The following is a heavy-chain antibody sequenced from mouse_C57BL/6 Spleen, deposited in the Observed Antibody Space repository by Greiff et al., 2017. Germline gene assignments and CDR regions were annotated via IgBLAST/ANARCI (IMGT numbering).Heavy chain of an antibody. CDR1: GYAFTNYL. Sequence: QVHVKQSGAELVRPGTSVKVSCKASGYAFTNYLIEWVKQRPGQGLEWIGVINPGSGGTNYNEKFKGKATLTADKSSSTAYMQLSSLTSEDSAVYFCARNYDYDVYFDYWGQGTTLTVSS. J-gene: IGHJ2*01. D-gene: IGHD2-4*01. CDR3: ARNYDYDVYFDY. CDR2: INPGSGGT. V-gene: IGHV1-54*01.